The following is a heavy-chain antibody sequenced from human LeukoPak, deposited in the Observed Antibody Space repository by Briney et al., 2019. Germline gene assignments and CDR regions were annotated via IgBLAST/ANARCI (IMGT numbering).Heavy chain of an antibody. CDR2: IYHSGST. Sequence: SETLSLTCAVSGYSISSGYYWGWIRQPPGKGLEWIGSIYHSGSTYYNPSLKSRVTISVDTSKNQFSLKLSSVTAADTAVYYCARGPPPYITMVRGVLYYFDYWGQGTLVTVSS. D-gene: IGHD3-10*01. V-gene: IGHV4-38-2*01. CDR1: GYSISSGYY. J-gene: IGHJ4*02. CDR3: ARGPPPYITMVRGVLYYFDY.